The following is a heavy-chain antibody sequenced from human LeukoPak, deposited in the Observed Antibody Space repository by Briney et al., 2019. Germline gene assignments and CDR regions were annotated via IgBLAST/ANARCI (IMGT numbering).Heavy chain of an antibody. Sequence: GGSLRLSCAASGFTVSSKDMSWVRQAPGKGLVWVSRINSDGSSTRYADSVKGRFTISRDNAKNTLDLQMSSLRAEDTAVYYCARVDCSGGSCYFDYWGQGTLVTVSS. CDR2: INSDGSST. CDR3: ARVDCSGGSCYFDY. CDR1: GFTVSSKD. D-gene: IGHD2-15*01. V-gene: IGHV3-74*01. J-gene: IGHJ4*02.